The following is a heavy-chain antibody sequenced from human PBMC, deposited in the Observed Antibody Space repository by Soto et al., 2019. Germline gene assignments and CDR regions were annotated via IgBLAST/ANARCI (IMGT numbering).Heavy chain of an antibody. J-gene: IGHJ4*02. CDR3: ARDGGMLEMASKGVFDY. Sequence: QVQLVESGGGVVQPGRSLRLSCAASGFTFSSYGMHCVRQAPGKGLEWVAVIWYDGSNKYYADSVKGRFTISRDNSKNTLYLQMNSLRAEDTAVYYCARDGGMLEMASKGVFDYWGQGTLVTVSS. CDR2: IWYDGSNK. D-gene: IGHD2-8*01. V-gene: IGHV3-33*01. CDR1: GFTFSSYG.